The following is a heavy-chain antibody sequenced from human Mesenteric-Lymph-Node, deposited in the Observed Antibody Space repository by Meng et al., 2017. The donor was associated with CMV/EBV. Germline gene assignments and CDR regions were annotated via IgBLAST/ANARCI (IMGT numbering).Heavy chain of an antibody. CDR2: ISSSSSDI. V-gene: IGHV3-21*01. J-gene: IGHJ4*02. Sequence: GGSLRLSCAVSGFTFSSYSMNWVRQAPGKGLEWVSSISSSSSDIYYADSVKGRFTISRDNAKNSQYLQMNRLRAEDTAVYYCARWGGLTTVSPFWGQGTLVTVSS. D-gene: IGHD4-17*01. CDR3: ARWGGLTTVSPF. CDR1: GFTFSSYS.